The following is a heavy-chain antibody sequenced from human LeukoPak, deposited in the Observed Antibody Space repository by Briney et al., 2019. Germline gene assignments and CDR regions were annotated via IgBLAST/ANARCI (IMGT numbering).Heavy chain of an antibody. CDR3: ARHPIVGATRTLYYFDN. D-gene: IGHD1-26*01. Sequence: PSETLSLTCTVSGGSISTSSYSWGWIRQPPGKGLEWIGNIFYSGSTYYNPSLRSRVTISVDPSKNQFSLKLTSVTAADTAAYYCARHPIVGATRTLYYFDNWGQGTLVTVPS. V-gene: IGHV4-39*01. CDR2: IFYSGST. J-gene: IGHJ4*02. CDR1: GGSISTSSYS.